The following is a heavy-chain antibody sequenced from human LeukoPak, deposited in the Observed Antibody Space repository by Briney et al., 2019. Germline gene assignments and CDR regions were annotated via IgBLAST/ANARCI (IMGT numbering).Heavy chain of an antibody. Sequence: GGSLRLSCAASGFTFSSYSMNWVRQAPGKGLEWVSSISSSSNYISYADSVKGRFTISRDNAKNTLYLQMNSLRAEDTAVYYCARGGVAAANDYWGQGILVTVSS. J-gene: IGHJ4*02. D-gene: IGHD6-13*01. CDR3: ARGGVAAANDY. CDR2: ISSSSNYI. CDR1: GFTFSSYS. V-gene: IGHV3-21*01.